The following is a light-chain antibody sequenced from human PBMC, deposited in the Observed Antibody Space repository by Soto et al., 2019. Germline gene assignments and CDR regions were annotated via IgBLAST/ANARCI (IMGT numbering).Light chain of an antibody. J-gene: IGLJ2*01. Sequence: QSVLTQPPSVSAAPGQKVTISCSGSSSNIGSNYVSWYQQLPGTAPKLLIYDNGKRPSGSPDRFSGSQSGTSATLGITGLQTGDEADYYCGTWDNSLSAVFGGGTQLTVL. CDR3: GTWDNSLSAV. CDR1: SSNIGSNY. V-gene: IGLV1-51*01. CDR2: DNG.